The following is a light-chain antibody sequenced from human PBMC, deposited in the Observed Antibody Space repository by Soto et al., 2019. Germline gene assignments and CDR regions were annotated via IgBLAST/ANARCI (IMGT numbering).Light chain of an antibody. CDR1: SSDVGGYNY. Sequence: QSALTQPASVSGSPGQSITISCTGTSSDVGGYNYVSWYQQHPGKAPKLMIFDVSNRPSGVSNRFSGSTSGNTASLTISGLQAEDEAYYYCSSYTSTSTVLFGGGTKLTVL. J-gene: IGLJ2*01. CDR2: DVS. CDR3: SSYTSTSTVL. V-gene: IGLV2-14*01.